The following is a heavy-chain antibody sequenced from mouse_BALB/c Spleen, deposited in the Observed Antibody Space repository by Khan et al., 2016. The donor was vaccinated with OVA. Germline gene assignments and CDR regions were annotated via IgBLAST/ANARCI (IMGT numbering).Heavy chain of an antibody. D-gene: IGHD1-2*01. CDR1: GYSITSGYG. Sequence: VQLKESGPGLVKPSQSLSLTCTVTGYSITSGYGWNWIRQFPGNKLEWMGYISYSGSTNYNPSLKSRISITRDTSKNQFFLQLNSVTTEDTATYYGARTAGIKYWGKGTTLTVSS. CDR2: ISYSGST. J-gene: IGHJ2*01. CDR3: ARTAGIKY. V-gene: IGHV3-2*02.